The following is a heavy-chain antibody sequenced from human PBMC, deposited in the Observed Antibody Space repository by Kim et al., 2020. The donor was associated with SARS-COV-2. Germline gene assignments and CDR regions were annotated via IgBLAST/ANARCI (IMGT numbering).Heavy chain of an antibody. Sequence: GGSLRLSCAASQFTFSSYTMSWVRQAPGKGLEWVSTISGSGGATYYADSVKGRFSISRDNSKNTLYLQMNSLRADDTALYYCAKGFYPGSYYWNYWGQGTLVTVSS. CDR3: AKGFYPGSYYWNY. CDR2: ISGSGGAT. CDR1: QFTFSSYT. J-gene: IGHJ4*02. D-gene: IGHD3-10*01. V-gene: IGHV3-23*01.